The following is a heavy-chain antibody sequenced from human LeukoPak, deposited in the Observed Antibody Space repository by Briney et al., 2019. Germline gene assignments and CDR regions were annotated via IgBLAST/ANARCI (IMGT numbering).Heavy chain of an antibody. D-gene: IGHD1-26*01. J-gene: IGHJ6*02. CDR3: ARDLRYGGAMDV. Sequence: GGSLRLSCAASGFTFSSFSMNWVRQAPGKGLEWVSYISSSSSTIYYADSVKGRFTISRDNAKNSLYLQMNSLRPEDTAVYYCARDLRYGGAMDVWGQGTTVTVSS. V-gene: IGHV3-48*01. CDR2: ISSSSSTI. CDR1: GFTFSSFS.